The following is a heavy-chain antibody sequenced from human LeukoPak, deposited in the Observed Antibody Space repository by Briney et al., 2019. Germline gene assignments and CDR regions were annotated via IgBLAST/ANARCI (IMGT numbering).Heavy chain of an antibody. Sequence: GGSLRLSCAASGFTVSSNCMSWVRQAPGKGLEWVSVIYSGGSTYYADSVKGRFTISRDNSKNTLYLQMNSLRAEDTAVYYCARDRGGDYPYYYYYMDVWGKGTTVTVSS. V-gene: IGHV3-53*01. J-gene: IGHJ6*03. CDR1: GFTVSSNC. D-gene: IGHD4-17*01. CDR2: IYSGGST. CDR3: ARDRGGDYPYYYYYMDV.